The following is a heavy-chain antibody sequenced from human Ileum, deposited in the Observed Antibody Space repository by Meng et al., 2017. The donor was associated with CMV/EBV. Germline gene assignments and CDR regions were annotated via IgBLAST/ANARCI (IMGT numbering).Heavy chain of an antibody. CDR3: AKIGDLGMSPDY. CDR2: IKYDGNNK. CDR1: GFTFNYYG. Sequence: VQLVESGGGLVKPGGSLRLSCAASGFTFNYYGMHWVRQAPGKGLEWVAFIKYDGNNKYYADSAKGRFTISRDNSKNTLSLQMNSLTVEDTAVYYCAKIGDLGMSPDYWGQGTLVTVSS. V-gene: IGHV3-30*02. J-gene: IGHJ4*02. D-gene: IGHD7-27*01.